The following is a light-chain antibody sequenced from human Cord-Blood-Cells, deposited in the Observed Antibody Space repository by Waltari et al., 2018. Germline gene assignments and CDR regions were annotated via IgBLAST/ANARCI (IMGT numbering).Light chain of an antibody. Sequence: DIQMTQSPSSLSASVGDRVNITCRASQSISSYLNWYQQKPGKAPKLLIYAASSLQSGVPSWFSGSGSGTDFTLTISSLQPEDFATYYCQQSYSTSFGGGTKVEIK. V-gene: IGKV1-39*01. CDR2: AAS. CDR1: QSISSY. CDR3: QQSYSTS. J-gene: IGKJ4*01.